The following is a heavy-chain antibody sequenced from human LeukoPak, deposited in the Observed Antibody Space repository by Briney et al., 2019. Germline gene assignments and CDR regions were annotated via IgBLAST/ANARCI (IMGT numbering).Heavy chain of an antibody. V-gene: IGHV4-34*01. D-gene: IGHD6-13*01. J-gene: IGHJ4*02. CDR2: INHSGST. CDR1: GGSFSGYY. Sequence: SETLSLTCAVYGGSFSGYYWSWIRQPPRKGLEWSGEINHSGSTNYNPSLKSRVTISVDTSKSQFSLKLSSVTAADTAVYYCARVMSSSWENFDYWGQGTLVTVSS. CDR3: ARVMSSSWENFDY.